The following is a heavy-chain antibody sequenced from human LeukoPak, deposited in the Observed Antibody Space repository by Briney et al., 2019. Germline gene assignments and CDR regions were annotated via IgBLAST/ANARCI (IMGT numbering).Heavy chain of an antibody. J-gene: IGHJ4*02. D-gene: IGHD6-6*01. CDR3: AKDRPPDY. CDR2: IKEDGSEK. Sequence: PGGSLRLSCVASGVTFSNYWMNWVRQAPGKGLEWVANIKEDGSEKYYVDSVKGRFTISRDNSKNTLYLQMNSLRAEDTAVYYCAKDRPPDYWGQGTLVTVSS. CDR1: GVTFSNYW. V-gene: IGHV3-7*03.